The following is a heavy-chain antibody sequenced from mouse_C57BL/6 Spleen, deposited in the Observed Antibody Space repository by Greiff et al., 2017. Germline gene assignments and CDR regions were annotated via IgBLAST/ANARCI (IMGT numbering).Heavy chain of an antibody. D-gene: IGHD4-1*01. CDR2: IWSGGST. V-gene: IGHV2-2*01. Sequence: QVQLQQSGPGLVQPSQSLSITCTVSGFSLTSYGVHWVRQSPGKGLEWLGVIWSGGSTDYNAAFISRLSISKDNSKSQVFFKMNSLQADDTATYYCAKFLTGTGLYYFDYWGQGTTLTVSS. CDR3: AKFLTGTGLYYFDY. J-gene: IGHJ2*01. CDR1: GFSLTSYG.